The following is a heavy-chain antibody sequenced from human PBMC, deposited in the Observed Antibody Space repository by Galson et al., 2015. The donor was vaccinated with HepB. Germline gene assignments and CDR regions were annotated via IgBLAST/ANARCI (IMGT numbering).Heavy chain of an antibody. CDR3: AREIEGDGYNPGYFDY. D-gene: IGHD5-24*01. CDR2: INTNTGNP. CDR1: GYTFNSYA. V-gene: IGHV7-4-1*02. Sequence: SVKDSCQAYGYTFNSYAMNWVRQAPGQGLEWMGWINTNTGNPTCAQGFTGRFVFSLDTSVSTAYLQISSLKAEDTAVYYCAREIEGDGYNPGYFDYWGQGTLVTVSS. J-gene: IGHJ4*02.